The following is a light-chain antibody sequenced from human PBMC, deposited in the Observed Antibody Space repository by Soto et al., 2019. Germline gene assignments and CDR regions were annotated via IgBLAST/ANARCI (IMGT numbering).Light chain of an antibody. Sequence: DIQLAQIPSTLSGSIGDRVTIPCRASQSLSGWLAWYQQKPGKAPKLLIPDASNLESGVPSRFGGSGSGTEFTLTISSLQPDDFATYYCQHYNSYSEAFGQGTKVDI. V-gene: IGKV1-5*01. J-gene: IGKJ1*01. CDR3: QHYNSYSEA. CDR2: DAS. CDR1: QSLSGW.